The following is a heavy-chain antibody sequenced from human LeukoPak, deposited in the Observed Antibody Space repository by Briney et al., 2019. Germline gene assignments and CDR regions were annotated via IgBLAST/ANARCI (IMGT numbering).Heavy chain of an antibody. CDR2: IYYSGST. CDR3: ATSCSSTTCYSLDY. CDR1: GGSISSYY. J-gene: IGHJ4*02. V-gene: IGHV4-59*12. D-gene: IGHD2-2*02. Sequence: SETLSLTCTVSGGSISSYYWSWIRQPPGKGLEWIGYIYYSGSTNYNPSLKSRVTISVDTSKNQFSLKLSSVTAADTAVYYCATSCSSTTCYSLDYWGQGTLVTVSS.